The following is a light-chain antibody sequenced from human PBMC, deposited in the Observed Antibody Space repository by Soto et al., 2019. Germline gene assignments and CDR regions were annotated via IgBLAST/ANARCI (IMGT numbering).Light chain of an antibody. CDR3: QQYKNWPTIT. CDR2: DAS. J-gene: IGKJ5*01. Sequence: ELVMTQSPATRSVSAGERATLSCRARRSVRSNLAWYQQKPCQAHRLLIYDASTRATGIPARFSGSGSGTEFILTISSLQSEDLGVYYGQQYKNWPTITVGQGTRREIK. CDR1: RSVRSN. V-gene: IGKV3D-15*01.